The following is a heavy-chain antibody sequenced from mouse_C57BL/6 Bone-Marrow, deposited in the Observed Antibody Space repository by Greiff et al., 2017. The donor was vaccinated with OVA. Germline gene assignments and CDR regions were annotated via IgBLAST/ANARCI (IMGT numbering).Heavy chain of an antibody. CDR1: GYTFTNYW. Sequence: VQLQQSGAELVRPGASVTLSCKASGYTFTNYWIGWAKQRPGHGLEWIGDIYPGGGYTNYNEKFKGKATLTADKSSSTAYMQFSSLTSEDSAIYYCARSPYYYGSSYWYFDVWGTGTTVTVSS. V-gene: IGHV1-63*01. D-gene: IGHD1-1*01. CDR2: IYPGGGYT. CDR3: ARSPYYYGSSYWYFDV. J-gene: IGHJ1*03.